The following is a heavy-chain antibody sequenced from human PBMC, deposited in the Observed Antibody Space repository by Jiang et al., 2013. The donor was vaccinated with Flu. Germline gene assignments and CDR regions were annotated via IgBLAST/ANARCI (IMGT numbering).Heavy chain of an antibody. CDR2: MNLTSGNT. V-gene: IGHV1-8*01. D-gene: IGHD6-6*01. CDR3: ARIPSIAARQDFDY. Sequence: QGLEWMGWMNLTSGNTGYAQKFQGRVTMTRNTSISTAYMELSSLRSEDTAVYYCARIPSIAARQDFDYWGQGTLVTVSS. J-gene: IGHJ4*02.